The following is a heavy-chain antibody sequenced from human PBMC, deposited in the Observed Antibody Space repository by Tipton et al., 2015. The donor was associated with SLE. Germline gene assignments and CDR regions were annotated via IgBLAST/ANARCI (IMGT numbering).Heavy chain of an antibody. Sequence: TLSLTCTVSGGSITSGMYYWSWIRQAAGKGLEWIGRIYSNGSTNYNPSLKSRVTMSVDTSKNQFSLKLSSVTAADTAVYYCARDFMAYGNWFDAWGQGTLVTVSS. J-gene: IGHJ5*02. D-gene: IGHD2-21*01. CDR1: GGSITSGMYY. CDR3: ARDFMAYGNWFDA. CDR2: IYSNGST. V-gene: IGHV4-61*02.